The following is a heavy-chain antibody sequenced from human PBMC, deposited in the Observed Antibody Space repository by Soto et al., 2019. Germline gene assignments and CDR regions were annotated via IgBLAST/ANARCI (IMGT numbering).Heavy chain of an antibody. CDR1: GFMFSSFA. CDR2: TRSNGEHT. Sequence: EVQILESGGGMVQPGGSLRLSCAGSGFMFSSFAMTWVRQAPGKGLEWVSTTRSNGEHTYYADSVKGRFTVSRDNSKNNLFLEMSSLRDEDSAIYYGAKDSKSVSVSADRVYGMDVWGQGTTVTVSS. D-gene: IGHD2-2*01. J-gene: IGHJ6*02. V-gene: IGHV3-23*01. CDR3: AKDSKSVSVSADRVYGMDV.